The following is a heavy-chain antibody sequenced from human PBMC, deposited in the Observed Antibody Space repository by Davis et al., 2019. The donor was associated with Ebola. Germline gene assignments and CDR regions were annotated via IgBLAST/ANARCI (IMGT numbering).Heavy chain of an antibody. V-gene: IGHV4-39*01. CDR2: IYYSGST. J-gene: IGHJ4*02. CDR1: AGSIRSSSYY. Sequence: SETLSLTCSVSAGSIRSSSYYWGWIRQPPGKGLEWIGSIYYSGSTYYNPSLKSRVTISVDTSKNQFSLKLSSVTAADTAVYYCARYGDYTSVDYWGQGTLVTVSS. CDR3: ARYGDYTSVDY. D-gene: IGHD4-17*01.